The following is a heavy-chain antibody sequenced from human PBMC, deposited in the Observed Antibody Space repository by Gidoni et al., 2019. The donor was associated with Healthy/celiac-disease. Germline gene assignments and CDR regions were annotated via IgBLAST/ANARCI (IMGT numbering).Heavy chain of an antibody. J-gene: IGHJ4*02. V-gene: IGHV2-5*01. Sequence: QITLKESGPTLVKPTQTLTLTCPFSGFSLSTSGVGVGWIRQPPGKALEWLALIYWNDDKRYSPSLKSRLTITKDTSKNQVVLTMTNMDPVDTATYYCAHSPVVVIHFDYWGQGTLVTVSS. D-gene: IGHD3-22*01. CDR2: IYWNDDK. CDR1: GFSLSTSGVG. CDR3: AHSPVVVIHFDY.